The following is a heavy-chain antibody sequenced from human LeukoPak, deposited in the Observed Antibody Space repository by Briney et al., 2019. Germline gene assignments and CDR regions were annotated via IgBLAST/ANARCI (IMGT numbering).Heavy chain of an antibody. CDR1: GYSFTSYW. CDR2: IYPGDSDT. Sequence: GESLKISCKGSGYSFTSYWIGWVRQMPGKGLEWMGIIYPGDSDTRYSPSFQGQVTISADKSISTAYLQWSSLKASDTAMYYCARLPTLSHRGALSPKYDYWGQGTLVTVSS. CDR3: ARLPTLSHRGALSPKYDY. D-gene: IGHD3-10*01. V-gene: IGHV5-51*01. J-gene: IGHJ4*02.